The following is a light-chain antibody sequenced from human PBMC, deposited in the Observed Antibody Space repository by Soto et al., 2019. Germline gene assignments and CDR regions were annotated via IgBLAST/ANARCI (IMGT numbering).Light chain of an antibody. CDR2: GAS. CDR3: QQYGSSPRVT. CDR1: QSVSSCY. V-gene: IGKV3-20*01. J-gene: IGKJ4*01. Sequence: EIVLTQSPGTMSLSPGERATLSCRASQSVSSCYLAWYQQKPGQAPRLLIYGASSRATGSPDRFNGSGAGTDVTLTISRLEPEDFAVYYCQQYGSSPRVTFGGGTKVEIK.